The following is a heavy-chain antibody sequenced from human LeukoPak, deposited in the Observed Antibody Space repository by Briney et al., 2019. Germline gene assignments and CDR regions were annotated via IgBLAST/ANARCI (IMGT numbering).Heavy chain of an antibody. J-gene: IGHJ4*02. V-gene: IGHV4-31*11. D-gene: IGHD5-18*01. CDR3: ARDISAMGYFDY. CDR2: IYYSGST. CDR1: GGSISSGGYY. Sequence: SQTLSLTCAVSGGSISSGGYYWSWIRQHPGKGLEWIGYIYYSGSTYYNPSLKSRVTISVDTSKNQFSLKLSSVTAADTAVYYCARDISAMGYFDYWGQGTLVTVSS.